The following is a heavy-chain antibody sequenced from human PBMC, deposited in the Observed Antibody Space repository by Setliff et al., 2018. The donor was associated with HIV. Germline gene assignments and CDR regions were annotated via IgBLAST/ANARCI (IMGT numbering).Heavy chain of an antibody. V-gene: IGHV4-34*01. Sequence: SETLSLTCSVYGVSFSGYSWSWIRQPPGKGLEWIGEINHRGSTNYTPSLKSRVTISVDTSKNQFSMKLSSVTAADTAGYDCERGPYYDSSGYYLPDAVDIWGQGTMVTVSS. D-gene: IGHD3-22*01. J-gene: IGHJ3*02. CDR1: GVSFSGYS. CDR2: INHRGST. CDR3: ERGPYYDSSGYYLPDAVDI.